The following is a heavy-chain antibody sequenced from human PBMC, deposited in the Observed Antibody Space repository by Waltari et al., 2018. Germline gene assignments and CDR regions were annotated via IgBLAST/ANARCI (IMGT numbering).Heavy chain of an antibody. D-gene: IGHD1-1*01. J-gene: IGHJ5*02. CDR1: GYTFTTYE. Sequence: QVQLMQSGAEVIKPGASVKVSCRASGYTFTTYEINWVRQAAGQGLEWMGWVKPKSGDTAYAQKLKGRVTMTSDTSTNTAHMELNSLNSEDTAHYYCARGRNDYANSDYNWFDHWGQGTLVAVSS. CDR3: ARGRNDYANSDYNWFDH. V-gene: IGHV1-8*02. CDR2: VKPKSGDT.